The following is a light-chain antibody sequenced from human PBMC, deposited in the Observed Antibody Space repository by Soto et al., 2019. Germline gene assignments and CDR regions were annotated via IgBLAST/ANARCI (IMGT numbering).Light chain of an antibody. CDR2: GNN. Sequence: QLVLTQPPSVSGAPGQRVTISCTGSSSNIGAGYDVHWYQQLPGTAPKLLIYGNNNRPSGVPGRFSGSKSGTSASLAITGLQTEDEADYYCQSYDSSLGDWVFGGGTKLTVL. CDR1: SSNIGAGYD. V-gene: IGLV1-40*01. CDR3: QSYDSSLGDWV. J-gene: IGLJ3*02.